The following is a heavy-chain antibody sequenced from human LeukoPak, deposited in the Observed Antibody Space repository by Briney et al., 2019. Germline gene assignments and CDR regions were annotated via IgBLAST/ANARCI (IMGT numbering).Heavy chain of an antibody. CDR3: ARNSVAVGATGAFAI. J-gene: IGHJ3*02. CDR1: GGSISSYY. CDR2: ISYSGST. Sequence: SETLSLTCTVSGGSISSYYWSWSRQPPGKGLEWIGYISYSGSTNYNPSLKSRVTISVDTSKNQFSLKLSSVTAADTAVYYCARNSVAVGATGAFAIGGQGTMVTVSS. D-gene: IGHD1-26*01. V-gene: IGHV4-59*08.